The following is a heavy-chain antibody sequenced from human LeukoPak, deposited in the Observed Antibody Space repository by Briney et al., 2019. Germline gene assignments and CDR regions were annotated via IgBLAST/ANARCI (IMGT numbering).Heavy chain of an antibody. CDR2: ISSSSSYI. CDR1: GFTFSSYS. CDR3: ARLSTMALDY. D-gene: IGHD3-10*01. V-gene: IGHV3-21*01. Sequence: GGSLRLSYAASGFTFSSYSMNWVRQAPGKGLEWVSSISSSSSYIYYADSVKGRFTISRDNAKNSLYLQMNSLRAEDTAVYYCARLSTMALDYWGQGTLVTVSS. J-gene: IGHJ4*02.